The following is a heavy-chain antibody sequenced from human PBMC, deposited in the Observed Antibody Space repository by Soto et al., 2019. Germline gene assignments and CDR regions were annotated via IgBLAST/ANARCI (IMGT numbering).Heavy chain of an antibody. D-gene: IGHD3-9*01. CDR1: GGTFSSYA. CDR2: IIPIFGTP. J-gene: IGHJ4*02. CDR3: ARVRYDILTGYSGFDY. Sequence: SVKVSCKASGGTFSSYAISWVRQAPGQGLEWMGGIIPIFGTPNYAQKFQGRVMITADESTTTVYLELSSLRSEDTAVYYCARVRYDILTGYSGFDYWGQGTLVTVSS. V-gene: IGHV1-69*13.